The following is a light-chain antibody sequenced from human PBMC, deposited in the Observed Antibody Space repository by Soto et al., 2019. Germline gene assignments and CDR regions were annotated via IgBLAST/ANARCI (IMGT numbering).Light chain of an antibody. J-gene: IGKJ5*01. CDR1: QSIASN. CDR3: KQYNTWPPFT. V-gene: IGKV3-15*01. CDR2: GAS. Sequence: IVLTQSPGTLSLSPGERSTLSCVPSQSIASNLAWYQQKPGQAPRLLILGASTRATGIPARFSGSGSGTEFTLTISSLQSEDFAVYYCKQYNTWPPFTCGQGTRLE.